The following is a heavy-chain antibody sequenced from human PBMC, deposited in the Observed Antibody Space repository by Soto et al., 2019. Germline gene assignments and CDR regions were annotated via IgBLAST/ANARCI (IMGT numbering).Heavy chain of an antibody. D-gene: IGHD3-10*01. CDR3: ARFVRHDSGSGDNGFDP. Sequence: QVQLVQSGAEMKKPGASVRVSCKASGYIFTSYAMQWVRQAPGQGLEWMGWINPGNGKTKYSQKFQGRVTITSDTPESTGHMELSSVTGRETATDFGARFVRHDSGSGDNGFDPWAEGTRVTVSS. V-gene: IGHV1-3*01. CDR1: GYIFTSYA. J-gene: IGHJ5*02. CDR2: INPGNGKT.